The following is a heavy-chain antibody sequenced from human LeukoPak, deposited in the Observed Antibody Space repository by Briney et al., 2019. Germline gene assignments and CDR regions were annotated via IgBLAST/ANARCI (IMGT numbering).Heavy chain of an antibody. Sequence: ASVKVSCKASGYTFTSYYMHWVRQAPGQGLEWMGIINPSGGSTSYAQKFQGRVTMTRDTSTSTVYMELSSLRSGDTAVYYCARGEWGSYRYTLSTYYFDYWGQGTLVTVSS. CDR3: ARGEWGSYRYTLSTYYFDY. CDR1: GYTFTSYY. CDR2: INPSGGST. J-gene: IGHJ4*02. V-gene: IGHV1-46*01. D-gene: IGHD3-16*02.